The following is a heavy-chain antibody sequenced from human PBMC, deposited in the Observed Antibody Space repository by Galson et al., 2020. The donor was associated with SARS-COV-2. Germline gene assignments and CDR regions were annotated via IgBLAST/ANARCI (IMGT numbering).Heavy chain of an antibody. CDR1: GGSFSGYY. CDR2: INNSGST. D-gene: IGHD3-22*01. J-gene: IGHJ3*02. V-gene: IGHV4-34*01. CDR3: ARGDHYYDSSGYWRRVLGSYAFDI. Sequence: SETLSLTCAVYGGSFSGYYWSWIRQPPGTGLEWNGEINNSGSTNYNPSLKSRVTISVDTSKNQFSLKLSSVTAADTAVYYCARGDHYYDSSGYWRRVLGSYAFDIWGQGTMVTVSS.